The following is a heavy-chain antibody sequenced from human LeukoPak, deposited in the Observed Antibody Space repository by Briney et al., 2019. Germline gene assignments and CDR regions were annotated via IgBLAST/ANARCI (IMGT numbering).Heavy chain of an antibody. D-gene: IGHD3-10*01. V-gene: IGHV4-59*12. J-gene: IGHJ4*02. Sequence: PSETLSLTCTVSGGSISSYSWSWIRQPPGKGLEWIGYIYYSGSTYYNPSLKSRVSISVDTSKNQFSLKLSSVTAADTAVYYCARFGDFKSIDYWGQGTLVTVSS. CDR3: ARFGDFKSIDY. CDR2: IYYSGST. CDR1: GGSISSYS.